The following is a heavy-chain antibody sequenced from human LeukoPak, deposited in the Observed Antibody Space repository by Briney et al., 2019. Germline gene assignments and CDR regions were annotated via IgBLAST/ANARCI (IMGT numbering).Heavy chain of an antibody. CDR3: AKHPKVATIRTHFDY. CDR2: ISGSGGST. J-gene: IGHJ4*02. D-gene: IGHD5-24*01. Sequence: GGSLRLSCAASGFTFSSYAMSWVRQAPGKGLEWVSAISGSGGSTYYADSVKGRFTISRDNSENTLYLQMNSLRAEDTAVYYCAKHPKVATIRTHFDYWGQGTLVTVSS. CDR1: GFTFSSYA. V-gene: IGHV3-23*01.